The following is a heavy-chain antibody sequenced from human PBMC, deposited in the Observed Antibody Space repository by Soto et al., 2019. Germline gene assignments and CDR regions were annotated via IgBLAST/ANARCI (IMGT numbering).Heavy chain of an antibody. CDR2: IYYSGST. CDR1: GGSISSGGYY. J-gene: IGHJ6*02. Sequence: TSETLSLTCTVSGGSISSGGYYWSWIRQHPGKGLEWIGYIYYSGSTCYNPSLKSRVTISVDTSKNQFSLKLSSVTAADTAVYYCALRAQPDYYYYGMDVWGQGTTVTVSS. CDR3: ALRAQPDYYYYGMDV. D-gene: IGHD5-18*01. V-gene: IGHV4-31*03.